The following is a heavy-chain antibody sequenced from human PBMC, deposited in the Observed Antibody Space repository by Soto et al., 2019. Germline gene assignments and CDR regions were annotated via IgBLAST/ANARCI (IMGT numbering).Heavy chain of an antibody. V-gene: IGHV1-18*01. CDR2: ISAYNGNT. CDR3: ARVYVGYYYDSSGYPPTGY. D-gene: IGHD3-22*01. CDR1: GYTFTSYG. J-gene: IGHJ4*02. Sequence: ASVKVSCKASGYTFTSYGISWVRQAPGQGLEWMGWISAYNGNTNYAQKLQGRVTMTTDTSTSTAYMELRSLRSDDTAVYYCARVYVGYYYDSSGYPPTGYWGQGTLVTVSS.